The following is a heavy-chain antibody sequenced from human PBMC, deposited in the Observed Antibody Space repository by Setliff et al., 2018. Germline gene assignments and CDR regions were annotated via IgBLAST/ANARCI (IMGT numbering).Heavy chain of an antibody. CDR1: GFNFGSYT. CDR2: ISWNSGSI. Sequence: GGSLRLSCAASGFNFGSYTMNWVRQTPGRGLEWISGISWNSGSIGYADSVKGRFTISRDNAKNSLYLQMNSLRAEDTALYYCARGRLGDGWLRFQSAGGMDVWGQGTTVTVSS. CDR3: ARGRLGDGWLRFQSAGGMDV. J-gene: IGHJ6*02. D-gene: IGHD5-12*01. V-gene: IGHV3-9*01.